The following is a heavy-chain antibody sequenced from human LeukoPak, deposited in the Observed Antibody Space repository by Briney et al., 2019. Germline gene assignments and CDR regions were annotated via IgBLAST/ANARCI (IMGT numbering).Heavy chain of an antibody. CDR1: GFTFSSYA. V-gene: IGHV3-23*01. J-gene: IGHJ4*02. CDR2: ISDSGGRT. D-gene: IGHD3-22*01. Sequence: LAGGSLRLSCAASGFTFSSYAMSWVRQAPGKGLEWVSGISDSGGRTNYADSVKGRFTISRDNPKNTLYLQMNSLRAEDTAVYFCAKRGVVIRVILVGFHKEAYYFDSWGQGALVTVSS. CDR3: AKRGVVIRVILVGFHKEAYYFDS.